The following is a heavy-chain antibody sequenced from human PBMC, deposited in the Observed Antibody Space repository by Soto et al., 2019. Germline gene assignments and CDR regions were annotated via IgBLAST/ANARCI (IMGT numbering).Heavy chain of an antibody. CDR1: GYTFTSYG. CDR3: ARDPQSTVIGRIQLWSQNWFDP. CDR2: ISAYNGNT. D-gene: IGHD5-18*01. Sequence: ASVKVSCKASGYTFTSYGISWVRQAPGQGLEWMGWISAYNGNTNYAQKLQGRATMTTDTSTSTAYMELRSLRAEDTAVYYCARDPQSTVIGRIQLWSQNWFDPWGQGTLVAVSS. V-gene: IGHV1-18*01. J-gene: IGHJ5*02.